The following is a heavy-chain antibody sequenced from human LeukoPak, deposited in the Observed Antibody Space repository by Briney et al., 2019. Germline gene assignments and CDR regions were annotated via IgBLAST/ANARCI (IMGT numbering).Heavy chain of an antibody. CDR2: INPSGGST. CDR3: ARDIDDYGDYSPFDY. D-gene: IGHD4-17*01. J-gene: IGHJ4*02. CDR1: GYTFTSYY. Sequence: ASVKVSCTASGYTFTSYYMHWVRQAPGQGLEWMGIINPSGGSTSYAQKFQGRVTMTRDTSTSTVYMELSSLRSEDTAVYYCARDIDDYGDYSPFDYWGQGTLVTVSS. V-gene: IGHV1-46*01.